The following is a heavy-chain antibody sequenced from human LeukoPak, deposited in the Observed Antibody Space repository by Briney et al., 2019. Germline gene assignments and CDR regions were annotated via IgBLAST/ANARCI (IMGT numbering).Heavy chain of an antibody. D-gene: IGHD3-22*01. CDR2: ISSSSSYV. Sequence: PGGSLRLSCAASGFTFSSYSMNWVRQAPGKGLEWVSSISSSSSYVYYADSVKGRFTISRDNAKNSLYLQMNSLRAEDTAVYYCARVAAYDSSGSNPGFHFDYWGQGTLVTVSS. J-gene: IGHJ4*02. CDR3: ARVAAYDSSGSNPGFHFDY. CDR1: GFTFSSYS. V-gene: IGHV3-21*01.